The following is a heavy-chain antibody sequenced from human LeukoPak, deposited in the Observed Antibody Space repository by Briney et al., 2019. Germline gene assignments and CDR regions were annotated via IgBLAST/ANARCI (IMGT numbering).Heavy chain of an antibody. CDR2: INPNSGGT. V-gene: IGHV1-2*06. Sequence: ASVKVSCKASGYTFTGYYMHWVQQAPGQGLEWMGRINPNSGGTNYAQKFQGRVTMTRDTSISTAYMELSRLRSGDTAVYYCARYITVGATYQHFDYWGQGTLVTVSS. D-gene: IGHD1-26*01. CDR1: GYTFTGYY. CDR3: ARYITVGATYQHFDY. J-gene: IGHJ4*02.